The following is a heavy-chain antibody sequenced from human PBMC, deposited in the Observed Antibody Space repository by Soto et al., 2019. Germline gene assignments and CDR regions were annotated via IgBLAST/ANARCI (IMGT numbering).Heavy chain of an antibody. CDR1: GFTLSSYV. V-gene: IGHV3-23*01. CDR3: ARPTTVIDFDY. CDR2: ISGSGCRT. D-gene: IGHD4-17*01. J-gene: IGHJ4*02. Sequence: EVQLLESGGGLVQPGGSLRLSCAASGFTLSSYVMSWVRQALGKGLEWVSAISGSGCRTYYADSVKGQFTISRNKSKNTPNRQMTRLRAVETAVYHSARPTTVIDFDYWGQGTLVTVSS.